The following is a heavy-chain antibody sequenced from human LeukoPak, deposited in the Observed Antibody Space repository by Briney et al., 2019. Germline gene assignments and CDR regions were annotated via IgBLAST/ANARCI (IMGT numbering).Heavy chain of an antibody. CDR1: GFTFSSYG. D-gene: IGHD3-22*01. Sequence: GGSLRLSCAASGFTFSSYGMHWVRQAPGKGLEWVAVIWYDGSNKYYADSVKGRFTISRDNSKNTLYLQMNSLRAEDTAVYYCAREEVDYYDSSGYYYYEYFQHWGQGTLDTVSS. CDR3: AREEVDYYDSSGYYYYEYFQH. CDR2: IWYDGSNK. V-gene: IGHV3-33*01. J-gene: IGHJ1*01.